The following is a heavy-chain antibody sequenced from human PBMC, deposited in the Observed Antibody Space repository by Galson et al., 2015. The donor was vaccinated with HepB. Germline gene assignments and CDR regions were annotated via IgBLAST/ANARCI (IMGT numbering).Heavy chain of an antibody. CDR3: ARAGSITRAAFDP. CDR2: IYYSGST. Sequence: LSLTCTVSGGSISSYYWSWIRQPPGKGLEWIGYIYYSGSTNYNPSLKSRVTISVDTSKNQFSLKLSSVTAADTAVYYCARAGSITRAAFDPWGQGTLVTVSS. J-gene: IGHJ5*02. CDR1: GGSISSYY. D-gene: IGHD2-2*01. V-gene: IGHV4-59*01.